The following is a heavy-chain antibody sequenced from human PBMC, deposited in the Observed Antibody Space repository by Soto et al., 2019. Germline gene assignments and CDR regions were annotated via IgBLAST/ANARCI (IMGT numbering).Heavy chain of an antibody. Sequence: ASVKVSCKASGYTSTDYHMHWLRQAPGQGVEWMGWITPSSGSTNYAQKFQGRVTMTRDTSITTAYMELSRLTSDDTAVYYCARDQYSGSFLYWGQGTLVTVSS. CDR2: ITPSSGST. CDR3: ARDQYSGSFLY. D-gene: IGHD1-26*01. CDR1: GYTSTDYH. V-gene: IGHV1-2*02. J-gene: IGHJ4*02.